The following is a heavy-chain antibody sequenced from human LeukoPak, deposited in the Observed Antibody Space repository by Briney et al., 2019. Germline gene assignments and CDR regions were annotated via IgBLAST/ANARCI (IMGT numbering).Heavy chain of an antibody. D-gene: IGHD3-10*01. J-gene: IGHJ4*02. V-gene: IGHV1-46*01. CDR2: INPSGGST. CDR1: GYIFTSSY. CDR3: AREVVRGTSRDYFDY. Sequence: ASVKVSCKASGYIFTSSYIHWVRQAPGQGLEWMGIINPSGGSTSYAQKFQGRVTMTRDMSTSTVYMELSSLRSEDTAVYYCAREVVRGTSRDYFDYWGQGTLVTVSS.